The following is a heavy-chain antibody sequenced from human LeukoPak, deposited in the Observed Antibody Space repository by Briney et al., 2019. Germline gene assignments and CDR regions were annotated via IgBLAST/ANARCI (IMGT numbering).Heavy chain of an antibody. J-gene: IGHJ4*02. CDR1: GYSFISCW. V-gene: IGHV5-51*01. D-gene: IGHD1-26*01. CDR3: ARLEYSGSYQGAFDY. CDR2: IYPGDSDT. Sequence: GESPKIFCKGSGYSFISCWIGWVRQMPGKGLELMGIIYPGDSDTIYSPSFQAQLTITADNSITTAYLQWSSLKASDTAMYYCARLEYSGSYQGAFDYWGQGTLVTVSS.